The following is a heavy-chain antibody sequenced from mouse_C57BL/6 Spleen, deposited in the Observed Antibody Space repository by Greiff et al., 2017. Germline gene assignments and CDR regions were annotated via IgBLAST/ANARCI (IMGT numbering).Heavy chain of an antibody. CDR2: IDPSDSYT. Sequence: QVQLQQPGAELVMPGASVKLSCKASGYTFTSYWMHWVKQRPGQGLEWIGEIDPSDSYTNYNQKFKGKSTLTVDKSSSTAYMQLSSLTSEDSAVYYCARFYYSNSYAMDYWGQGTSVTVSS. J-gene: IGHJ4*01. D-gene: IGHD2-5*01. CDR1: GYTFTSYW. V-gene: IGHV1-69*01. CDR3: ARFYYSNSYAMDY.